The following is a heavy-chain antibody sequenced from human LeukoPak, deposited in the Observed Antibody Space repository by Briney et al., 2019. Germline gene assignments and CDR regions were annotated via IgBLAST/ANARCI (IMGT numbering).Heavy chain of an antibody. J-gene: IGHJ4*02. CDR3: ARDRVDAVAALYYFDY. V-gene: IGHV3-30*03. Sequence: GGSLRLSCAASGFTFRDYPMHWVCQAPGKGLQWVAVFSYDGTSKYGDSVKGRFTISRDNAKNSLYLQMNSLTAQDTAVYYCARDRVDAVAALYYFDYWGQGTLVTVSS. CDR1: GFTFRDYP. CDR2: FSYDGTSK. D-gene: IGHD6-19*01.